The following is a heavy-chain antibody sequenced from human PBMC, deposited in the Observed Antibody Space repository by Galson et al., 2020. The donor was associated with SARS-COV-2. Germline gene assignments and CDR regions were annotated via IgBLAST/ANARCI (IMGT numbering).Heavy chain of an antibody. CDR2: ISGTATRT. CDR3: AKDFRDFWNTNYPDQWYFDV. V-gene: IGHV3-23*01. CDR1: GFTFSSYA. Sequence: GESLKISCAAYGFTFSSYAMSWVRQAPGKGLEWVSGISGTATRTYYSDSVKGRFTISRDNSKNTLHLQMNSLRADDTAVYYCAKDFRDFWNTNYPDQWYFDVWGRGTLVTVSS. D-gene: IGHD3-3*01. J-gene: IGHJ2*01.